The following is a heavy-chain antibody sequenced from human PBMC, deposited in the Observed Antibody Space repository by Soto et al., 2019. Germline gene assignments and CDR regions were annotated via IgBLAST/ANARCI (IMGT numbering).Heavy chain of an antibody. D-gene: IGHD5-18*01. Sequence: EVQLVESGGGLVQPGRSLRLSCAASGFTFDDYAMHWVRQAPGKGLEWVSGISWNSGSIGYADSVKGRFTISRDNAKTSLYLKMNSLRVEDPALYSCAKAVNTVMVPPAYWAQGTLVPVPS. V-gene: IGHV3-9*01. CDR1: GFTFDDYA. CDR3: AKAVNTVMVPPAY. J-gene: IGHJ4*02. CDR2: ISWNSGSI.